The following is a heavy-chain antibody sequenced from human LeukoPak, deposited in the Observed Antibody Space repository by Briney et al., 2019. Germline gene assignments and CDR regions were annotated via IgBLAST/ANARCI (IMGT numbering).Heavy chain of an antibody. CDR2: ISGSGGST. J-gene: IGHJ4*02. CDR3: AKKRVAVAGTHYFDY. CDR1: GFSFSSYA. Sequence: GGSLRLSCAASGFSFSSYAMSWVRQAPGKGLEWVSVISGSGGSTSYADSVKGRFTISRDNSKNTLYLQMNSLRAEDTAVYYCAKKRVAVAGTHYFDYWGQGTLVTVSS. D-gene: IGHD6-19*01. V-gene: IGHV3-23*01.